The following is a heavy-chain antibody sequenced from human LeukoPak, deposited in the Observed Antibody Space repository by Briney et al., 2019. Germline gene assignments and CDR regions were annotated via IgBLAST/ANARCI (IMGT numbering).Heavy chain of an antibody. V-gene: IGHV4-59*01. CDR2: IYYSGSP. CDR1: GGSISSYY. J-gene: IGHJ4*02. CDR3: ARSPPGVVGRFLEWLDPYYFDY. Sequence: SETLSLTCSVSGGSISSYYWSWIRQPPGKGLEWIGYIYYSGSPNYNPSLKSRVTISVDTSKNQFSLKLSSVTAADTAVYYCARSPPGVVGRFLEWLDPYYFDYWGQGTLVTVSS. D-gene: IGHD3-3*01.